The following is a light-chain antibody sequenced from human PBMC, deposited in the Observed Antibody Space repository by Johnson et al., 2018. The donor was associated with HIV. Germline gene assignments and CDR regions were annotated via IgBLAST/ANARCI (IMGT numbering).Light chain of an antibody. CDR3: GTWDSNLSAGRA. V-gene: IGLV1-51*01. Sequence: QSVLTQPPSVSAAPGQKVTISCSGSSSNIGNNYVSWYQQLPGTAPKLLIYDNNKRPSGIPDRFSGSKSGTSATLGITGLQTGDEADYDCGTWDSNLSAGRAFGTGTKVTVL. CDR2: DNN. CDR1: SSNIGNNY. J-gene: IGLJ1*01.